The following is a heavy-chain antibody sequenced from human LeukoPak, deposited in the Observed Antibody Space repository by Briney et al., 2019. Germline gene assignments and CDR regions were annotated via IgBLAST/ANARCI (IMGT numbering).Heavy chain of an antibody. V-gene: IGHV1-2*02. D-gene: IGHD3-10*01. CDR3: ARDRFGELPFDY. Sequence: ASVKVSCKASGYTFTGHYMHWVRQAPGQGLEWMGWINPNSGGTNYAQKFQGRVTMTRDTSISTAYMELSRLRSDDTAVYYCARDRFGELPFDYWGQGTLVTVSS. CDR1: GYTFTGHY. CDR2: INPNSGGT. J-gene: IGHJ4*02.